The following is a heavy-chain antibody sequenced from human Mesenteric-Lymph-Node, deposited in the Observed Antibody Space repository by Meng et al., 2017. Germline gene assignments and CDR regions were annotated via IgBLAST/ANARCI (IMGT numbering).Heavy chain of an antibody. J-gene: IGHJ3*02. D-gene: IGHD2-21*02. CDR1: GGAISSSSYY. CDR2: IYYSVST. V-gene: IGHV4-39*07. CDR3: ARAPPYRGGDCYRSAFDI. Sequence: SETLSLTCSVSGGAISSSSYYWGWIRQPPGKGLEWIGSIYYSVSTYYNPSLKSRVTISVDTSKNQFSLKLRSVTAADTAVYYCARAPPYRGGDCYRSAFDIWGQGTMVTVSS.